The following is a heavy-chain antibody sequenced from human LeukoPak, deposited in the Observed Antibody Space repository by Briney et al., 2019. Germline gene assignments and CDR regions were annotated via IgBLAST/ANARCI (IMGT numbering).Heavy chain of an antibody. V-gene: IGHV3-23*01. CDR1: GFTVSSNY. J-gene: IGHJ5*02. CDR3: AKSSPPPLRS. CDR2: FSGSGGST. Sequence: GGSLRLSCAASGFTVSSNYMSWVRQAPGKGLEWVSAFSGSGGSTYYADSVKGRFTISRDNSKNTLYLQMNSLRAEDTAVYYCAKSSPPPLRSWGQGTLVTVSS.